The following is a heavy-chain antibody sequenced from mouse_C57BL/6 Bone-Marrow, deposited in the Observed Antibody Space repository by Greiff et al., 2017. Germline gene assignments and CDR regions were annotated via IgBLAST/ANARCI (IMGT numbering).Heavy chain of an antibody. D-gene: IGHD4-1*01. J-gene: IGHJ3*01. V-gene: IGHV5-2*01. CDR3: ARHDWGGLAY. CDR2: INSDGGST. Sequence: DVHLVESGGGLVQPGESLKLSCESNEYEFPSHDMSWVRKTPEKRLELVAAINSDGGSTYYPDTMERRFIIARDNTENTLYLQMSSLRAEDTALYYCARHDWGGLAYWGQGTLVTVSA. CDR1: EYEFPSHD.